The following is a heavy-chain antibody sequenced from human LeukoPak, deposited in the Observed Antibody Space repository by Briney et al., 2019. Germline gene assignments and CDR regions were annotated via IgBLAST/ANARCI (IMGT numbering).Heavy chain of an antibody. D-gene: IGHD3-22*01. Sequence: GGSLRLSCAASGFTFSSYWMHWVRQAPGKGLVWVSRINSDGSSTSYADSVKGRFTISRDNAKNTLYLQMNSLRAEDTAVYYCARDPTRYYYDSSGPDYWGQGTLVTVSS. CDR2: INSDGSST. CDR3: ARDPTRYYYDSSGPDY. J-gene: IGHJ4*02. V-gene: IGHV3-74*01. CDR1: GFTFSSYW.